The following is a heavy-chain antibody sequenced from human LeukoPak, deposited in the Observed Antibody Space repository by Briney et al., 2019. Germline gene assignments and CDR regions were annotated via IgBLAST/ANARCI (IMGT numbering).Heavy chain of an antibody. CDR3: ARDVVAAAGTRDY. D-gene: IGHD6-13*01. V-gene: IGHV4-39*07. Sequence: SETLSLTCTVSGGSISSSNYYWGWSRQPPGKGLEWIGSIYYSGSTYYNPSLKSRVTMSLDTSKNQFSLKLSSVTAADTAVYYCARDVVAAAGTRDYWGQGTLVTVSS. CDR2: IYYSGST. CDR1: GGSISSSNYY. J-gene: IGHJ4*02.